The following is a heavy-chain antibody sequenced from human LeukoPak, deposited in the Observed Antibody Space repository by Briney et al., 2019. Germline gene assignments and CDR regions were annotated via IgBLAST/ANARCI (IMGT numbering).Heavy chain of an antibody. CDR1: GGSFSGYY. CDR3: ARQRQYYYGSGSSFDY. J-gene: IGHJ4*02. D-gene: IGHD3-10*01. V-gene: IGHV4-34*01. CDR2: VNHSGST. Sequence: SETLSLTCAVYGGSFSGYYWSWIRQPPGKGLEWIGEVNHSGSTNYNPSLKSRVTISVDTSKNQFSLKLSSVTAADTAVYYCARQRQYYYGSGSSFDYWGQGTLVTVSS.